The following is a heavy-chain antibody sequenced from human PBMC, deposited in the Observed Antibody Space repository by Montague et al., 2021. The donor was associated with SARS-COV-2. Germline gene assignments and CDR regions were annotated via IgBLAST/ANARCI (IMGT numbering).Heavy chain of an antibody. CDR3: ARRENHAFDI. CDR2: IDTHGSTT. V-gene: IGHV3-74*01. J-gene: IGHJ3*02. D-gene: IGHD1-14*01. CDR1: GFTFSSYW. Sequence: SLRLSCAASGFTFSSYWMHWVRQAPGKGLVWVSRIDTHGSTTNYADSVKGRFTISRDNAKNTLYLQMNSLRAEDTAVYHCARRENHAFDIWGQGTMVTVSS.